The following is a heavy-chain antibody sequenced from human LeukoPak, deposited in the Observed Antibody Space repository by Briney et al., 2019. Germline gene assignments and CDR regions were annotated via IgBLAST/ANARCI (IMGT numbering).Heavy chain of an antibody. Sequence: SETLSLTCAVYGGSFSGYYWSWIRQPPGKGLEWIGEINHSGSTNYNPSLKSRVTISVDTSKNQFSLKLSSVTAADTAVYYCAGGRRFRTVTTFIPSPRNWFDPWGQGTLVTVSS. CDR3: AGGRRFRTVTTFIPSPRNWFDP. V-gene: IGHV4-34*01. CDR2: INHSGST. J-gene: IGHJ5*02. CDR1: GGSFSGYY. D-gene: IGHD4-17*01.